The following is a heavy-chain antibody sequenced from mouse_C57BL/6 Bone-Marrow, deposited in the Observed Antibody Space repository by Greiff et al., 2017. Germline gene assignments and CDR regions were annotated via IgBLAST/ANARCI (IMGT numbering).Heavy chain of an antibody. J-gene: IGHJ3*01. V-gene: IGHV1-59*01. CDR1: GYTFTSYW. CDR3: LIWFAY. Sequence: VQLQQPGAELVRPGTSVKLSCKASGYTFTSYWMHWVKQRPGQGLEWIGVIDPSDSYTNYNQKFKGKATLTVDTSSSTAYMQLSSLTSEDSAVYYCLIWFAYWGQGTLVTVSA. CDR2: IDPSDSYT.